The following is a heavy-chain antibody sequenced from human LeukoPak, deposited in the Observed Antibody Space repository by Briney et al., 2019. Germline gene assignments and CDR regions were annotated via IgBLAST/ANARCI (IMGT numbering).Heavy chain of an antibody. Sequence: SQTLSLTRTVSGGSFSSGSYYWSWIRQPAGKGLEWIGRIYASGSTNYKPSLKSRVTISVDTSKNQFSMKLSSVTAADTAVYYCARGNTAWTHYSDYWGQGTLVTVSS. CDR3: ARGNTAWTHYSDY. CDR1: GGSFSSGSYY. V-gene: IGHV4-61*02. CDR2: IYASGST. J-gene: IGHJ4*02. D-gene: IGHD5-18*01.